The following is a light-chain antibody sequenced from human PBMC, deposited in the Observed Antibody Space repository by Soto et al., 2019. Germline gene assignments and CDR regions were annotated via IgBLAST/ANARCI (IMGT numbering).Light chain of an antibody. Sequence: QSALTQPRSVSGSPGQSVTISCTGTSNDVGGYNFVSWYQQHPGKVPKLFIYDVSRRPSGVPDRFSGSKSGNTASLTISGLQAEDEADYYCSSHAGSYTLVFGGGTKVTVL. J-gene: IGLJ2*01. V-gene: IGLV2-11*01. CDR2: DVS. CDR3: SSHAGSYTLV. CDR1: SNDVGGYNF.